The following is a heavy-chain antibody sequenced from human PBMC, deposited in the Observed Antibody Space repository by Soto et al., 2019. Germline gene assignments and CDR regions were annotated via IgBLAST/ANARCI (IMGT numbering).Heavy chain of an antibody. CDR3: ARDHCSSTSGYSP. J-gene: IGHJ4*02. CDR1: RFTFSSDS. Sequence: EVQLVESGGGLVKPGGSLRLSCAASRFTFSSDSMNWVRQAPGKGLEWVSSISSSSSYIYYADSVKGRFAISRDNAKNSLYLQMNSLRAEDTAVYYCARDHCSSTSGYSPWGQGTLVTVSS. CDR2: ISSSSSYI. V-gene: IGHV3-21*01. D-gene: IGHD2-2*01.